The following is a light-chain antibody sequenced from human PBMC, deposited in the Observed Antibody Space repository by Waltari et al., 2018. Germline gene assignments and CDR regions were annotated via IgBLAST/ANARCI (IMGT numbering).Light chain of an antibody. CDR2: SND. CDR3: AAWDNSLDAWV. J-gene: IGLJ3*02. Sequence: QSVLTQQLSMSGTPGQGVTISCSGSSSTTGRDTVIWYQQLPGTAPKLLIYSNDQRPSGVPDRFSGSKSGTSASLAISGLQSDDEADYYCAAWDNSLDAWVFGGGTKLTVL. V-gene: IGLV1-44*01. CDR1: SSTTGRDT.